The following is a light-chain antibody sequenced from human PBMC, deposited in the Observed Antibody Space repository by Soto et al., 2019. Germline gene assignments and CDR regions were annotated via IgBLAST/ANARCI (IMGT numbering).Light chain of an antibody. Sequence: DIVMTQSPDSLAVSLGERATINCKSSQSLFYSPNNKTYLAWYQHKAGQSPKLLIYWASNRESGVPDRFSGSVSEKDFTLTISSLQAEDVAVYYCQQYYRVPQLTFGAGTKVEIK. CDR3: QQYYRVPQLT. CDR1: QSLFYSPNNKTY. J-gene: IGKJ4*01. V-gene: IGKV4-1*01. CDR2: WAS.